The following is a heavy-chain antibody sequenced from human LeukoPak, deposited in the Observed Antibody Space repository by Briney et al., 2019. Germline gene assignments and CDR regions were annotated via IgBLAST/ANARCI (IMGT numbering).Heavy chain of an antibody. D-gene: IGHD6-13*01. V-gene: IGHV4-30-2*01. CDR2: IYHSGST. Sequence: SQTLSLTCTVSGGSISSGGYYWSWIRQPPGKGLEWIGYIYHSGSTYYNPSLKSRVTISVDRSKNQFSLKLSSVTAADTAVYYCAKSSSSSNYYYMDVWGKGTTVTVSS. CDR1: GGSISSGGYY. J-gene: IGHJ6*03. CDR3: AKSSSSSNYYYMDV.